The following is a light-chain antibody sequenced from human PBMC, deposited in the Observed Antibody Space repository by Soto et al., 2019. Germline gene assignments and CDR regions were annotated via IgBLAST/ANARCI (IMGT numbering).Light chain of an antibody. Sequence: EIVMTQSPATLYVSPGERATLSCRASQSVSSNLAWYQQKPGQAPRLLIYGASTRATGIPARFSGSGSGTEFTLTISSLQSEDFAVYYCQQYNNWWTFGQGIKV. CDR1: QSVSSN. V-gene: IGKV3-15*01. CDR3: QQYNNWWT. J-gene: IGKJ1*01. CDR2: GAS.